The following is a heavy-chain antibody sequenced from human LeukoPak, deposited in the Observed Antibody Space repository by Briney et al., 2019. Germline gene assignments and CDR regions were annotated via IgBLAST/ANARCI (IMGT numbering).Heavy chain of an antibody. CDR3: AKSDGYGLIDY. J-gene: IGHJ4*02. CDR2: IYYSGST. D-gene: IGHD5-24*01. CDR1: GASTSTSAYY. V-gene: IGHV4-39*01. Sequence: PSETLSLTCTVSGASTSTSAYYWGWIRQPPGKGLDWIGNIYYSGSTYYNPSLKSRVTISVDSSKNQFSLRLSSVTTADTAVYYCAKSDGYGLIDYWGQGTLVTVSS.